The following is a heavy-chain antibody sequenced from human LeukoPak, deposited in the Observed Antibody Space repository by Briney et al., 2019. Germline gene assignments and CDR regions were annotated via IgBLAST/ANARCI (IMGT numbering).Heavy chain of an antibody. V-gene: IGHV4-59*08. CDR1: GGTLNSFY. Sequence: SETLSLTCSVSGGTLNSFYWSWIRQPPGKGLEWIGYVYYTGNTNYNPSLKSRVTISADTSKNQFSLKLNSVTAADTAVYYCARHPFSSPFDHWGQGTLVAVSS. CDR2: VYYTGNT. CDR3: ARHPFSSPFDH. D-gene: IGHD2/OR15-2a*01. J-gene: IGHJ4*02.